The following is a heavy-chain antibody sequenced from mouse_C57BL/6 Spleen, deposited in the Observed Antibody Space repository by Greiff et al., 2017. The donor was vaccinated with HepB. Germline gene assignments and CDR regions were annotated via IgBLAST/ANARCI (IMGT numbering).Heavy chain of an antibody. CDR2: IDPEDGDT. J-gene: IGHJ4*01. CDR3: TTWYYGSSPDYYAMDY. Sequence: EVQLQQSGAELVRPGASVKLSCTASGFNIKDYYMHWVKQRPEQGLEWIGRIDPEDGDTEYAPKFQGKATMTADTSSNTAYLQLSSLTSEDTAVYYCTTWYYGSSPDYYAMDYWGQRTSVTVSS. V-gene: IGHV14-1*01. CDR1: GFNIKDYY. D-gene: IGHD1-1*01.